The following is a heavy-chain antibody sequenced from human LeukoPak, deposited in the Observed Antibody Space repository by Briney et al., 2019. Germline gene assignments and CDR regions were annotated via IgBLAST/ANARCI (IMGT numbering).Heavy chain of an antibody. D-gene: IGHD1-26*01. CDR3: ARDGVGASHDY. CDR2: ISRDGTTT. Sequence: GGSLRLSCAASGFTFSTYWMHWVRHTPGKGLVWVSRISRDGTTTTYADSVKGRFTISRDNAKDTLYLEMNSLRAEDTAVYFCARDGVGASHDYWGQGTLVTVSS. J-gene: IGHJ4*02. CDR1: GFTFSTYW. V-gene: IGHV3-74*01.